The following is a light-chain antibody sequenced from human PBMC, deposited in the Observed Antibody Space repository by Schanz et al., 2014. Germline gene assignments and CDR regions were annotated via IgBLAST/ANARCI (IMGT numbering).Light chain of an antibody. V-gene: IGKV3-20*01. CDR2: GAS. CDR3: QQYAESPRYT. CDR1: QSVSSTF. J-gene: IGKJ2*01. Sequence: EIVLTQSPGTLSLSPGERAALSCRASQSVSSTFLAWYQQKPGQAPRLLIYGASSRATGIPDRFSGSGSGTDFTLTISRPEPEDFAVYYCQQYAESPRYTFGQGTKLEIK.